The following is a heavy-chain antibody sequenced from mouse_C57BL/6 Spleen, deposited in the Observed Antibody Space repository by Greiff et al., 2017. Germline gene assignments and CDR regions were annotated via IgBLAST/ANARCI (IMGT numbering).Heavy chain of an antibody. D-gene: IGHD1-1*01. Sequence: QVLLQQSGPELVKPGASVKISCKASGYTFTDYYINWVKQRPGQGLEWIGWIFPGSGSTYYNEKFKGKATLTVDKSSSTAYMLLSSLTSEDSAVYFCARYHYYGSSYWYFDVWGTGTTVTVSS. V-gene: IGHV1-75*01. CDR2: IFPGSGST. CDR1: GYTFTDYY. J-gene: IGHJ1*03. CDR3: ARYHYYGSSYWYFDV.